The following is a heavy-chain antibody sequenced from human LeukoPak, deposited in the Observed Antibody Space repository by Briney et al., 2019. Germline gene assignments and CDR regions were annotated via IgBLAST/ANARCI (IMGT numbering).Heavy chain of an antibody. D-gene: IGHD2-2*02. CDR1: GFTFSNAW. V-gene: IGHV3-15*01. CDR2: IKSKTDGGTT. CDR3: TSGLGYCSSTSCYTRPYYFDY. Sequence: GGSLGLSCAASGFTFSNAWMSWVRQAPGKGLEWVGRIKSKTDGGTTDYAAPVKGRFTISRDDSKNTLYLQMNSLKTEDTAVYYCTSGLGYCSSTSCYTRPYYFDYWGQGTLVTVSS. J-gene: IGHJ4*02.